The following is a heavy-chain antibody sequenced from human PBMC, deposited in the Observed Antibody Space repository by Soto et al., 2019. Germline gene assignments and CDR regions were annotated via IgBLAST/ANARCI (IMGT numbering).Heavy chain of an antibody. Sequence: ESGGGVVQPGRSLRLSCAASGFTFSSYAMHWVRQAPGKGLEWVAVISYDGSNKYYADSVKGRFTISRDNSKNTLYLQMNSLRAEDTAVYYCARDPDWMLTGAGSCFDYWGQGTLVTVSS. V-gene: IGHV3-30-3*01. D-gene: IGHD7-27*01. J-gene: IGHJ4*02. CDR3: ARDPDWMLTGAGSCFDY. CDR2: ISYDGSNK. CDR1: GFTFSSYA.